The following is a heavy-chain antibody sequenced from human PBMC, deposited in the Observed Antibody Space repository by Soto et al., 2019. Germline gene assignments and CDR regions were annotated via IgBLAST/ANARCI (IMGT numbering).Heavy chain of an antibody. CDR3: ARRRYYDSSGYYLGAFDI. CDR2: IYHSGST. Sequence: SETLSLTCAVSGYSISSGYYWGWIRQPPGKGLEWIGSIYHSGSTYYNPSLKSRVTISVDTSKNQFSLKLSSVTAADTAVYYCARRRYYDSSGYYLGAFDIWGQGTMVTVSS. V-gene: IGHV4-38-2*01. D-gene: IGHD3-22*01. CDR1: GYSISSGYY. J-gene: IGHJ3*02.